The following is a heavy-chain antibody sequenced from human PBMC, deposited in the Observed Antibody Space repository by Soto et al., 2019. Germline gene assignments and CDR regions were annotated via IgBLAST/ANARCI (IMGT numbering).Heavy chain of an antibody. Sequence: QVQLQESGPGLVKPSGTLSLTCAVSGGSIISSHWWSWVRQPPGKGLEWIGEIYHSGSTNYNPSLKSRVTISGDKSKNQCSLKMSSVTAADPAVYYWASSGGGEDYWGQGTLVNVSS. D-gene: IGHD3-16*01. J-gene: IGHJ4*02. CDR1: GGSIISSHW. CDR3: ASSGGGEDY. V-gene: IGHV4-4*02. CDR2: IYHSGST.